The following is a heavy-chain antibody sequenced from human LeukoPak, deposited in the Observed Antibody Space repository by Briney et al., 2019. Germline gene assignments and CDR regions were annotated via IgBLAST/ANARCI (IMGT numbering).Heavy chain of an antibody. V-gene: IGHV3-74*01. CDR1: GFTFSSYW. CDR2: VNSDGSRT. Sequence: GGSLRLSCAASGFTFSSYWMHWVRHGPGKGLVWVSRVNSDGSRTSYADPVKGRFTISRDNAKNTLYLQMNSLRAEDTAVYYCARDQCSGPNCQVALDYWGQGTLVTVSS. J-gene: IGHJ4*02. CDR3: ARDQCSGPNCQVALDY. D-gene: IGHD2-2*01.